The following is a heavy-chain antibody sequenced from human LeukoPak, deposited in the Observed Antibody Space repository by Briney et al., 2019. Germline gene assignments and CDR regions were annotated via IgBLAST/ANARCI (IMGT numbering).Heavy chain of an antibody. CDR1: GFTFSSYA. CDR3: AEDQGGLWFGELSRNWFDP. CDR2: ISGSGGST. D-gene: IGHD3-10*01. Sequence: PGGSLRLSCAASGFTFSSYAMSWVRQAPGKGLEWVSAISGSGGSTYYADSEKGRFTISRDNSKNTLYLQMNSLRAEDTAVYYCAEDQGGLWFGELSRNWFDPWGQGTLVTVSS. J-gene: IGHJ5*02. V-gene: IGHV3-23*01.